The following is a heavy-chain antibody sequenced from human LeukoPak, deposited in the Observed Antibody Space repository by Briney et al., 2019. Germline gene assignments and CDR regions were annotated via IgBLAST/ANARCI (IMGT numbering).Heavy chain of an antibody. CDR3: ARDLHYDILTGYNY. V-gene: IGHV1-2*02. CDR2: INPNSGGT. Sequence: ASVKVSCKASGYTFTGYYMHWVRQAPGQGLEWMGWINPNSGGTNYAQKCQGRVTMTRDTSISTAYMELSRLRSDDTAVYYCARDLHYDILTGYNYWGQGTLVTVSS. D-gene: IGHD3-9*01. J-gene: IGHJ4*02. CDR1: GYTFTGYY.